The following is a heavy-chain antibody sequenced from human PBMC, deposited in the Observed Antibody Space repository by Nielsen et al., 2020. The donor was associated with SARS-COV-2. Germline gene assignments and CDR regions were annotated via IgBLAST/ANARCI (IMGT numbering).Heavy chain of an antibody. CDR3: ARRSIGDTNWLDP. CDR2: VYPDDSDT. J-gene: IGHJ5*02. CDR1: GYSFSTSW. V-gene: IGHV5-51*01. Sequence: KVSCKGSGYSFSTSWIVWVRQMLGKGLEWMRRVYPDDSDTRYSPSFQGQVTISVDKSIRTAFLQWNSLKASDTAMYYCARRSIGDTNWLDPWGQGTLVTVSS. D-gene: IGHD3-16*01.